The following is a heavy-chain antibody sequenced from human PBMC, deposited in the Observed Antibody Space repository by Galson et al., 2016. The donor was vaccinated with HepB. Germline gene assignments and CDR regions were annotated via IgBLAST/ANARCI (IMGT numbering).Heavy chain of an antibody. CDR3: AKGDLVELTKGLGDP. V-gene: IGHV1-18*01. Sequence: SVKVSCKASGYTFTSYAMTWVRQVPGQGPEWMGYITTNNGNTNYAQKFQGRITVTADTSTSTAFMELRSLTSDDTAVYYCAKGDLVELTKGLGDPWGQGTLVTVSS. CDR1: GYTFTSYA. J-gene: IGHJ5*02. CDR2: ITTNNGNT. D-gene: IGHD4/OR15-4a*01.